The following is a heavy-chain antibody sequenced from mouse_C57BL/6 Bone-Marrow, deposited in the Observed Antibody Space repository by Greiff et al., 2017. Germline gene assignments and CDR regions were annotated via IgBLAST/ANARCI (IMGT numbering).Heavy chain of an antibody. Sequence: QVQLQQSGAELMKPGSSVKLSCKASGYTFTSYWMHWVKQRPGQGLEWIGNIYPSDSETNYTPKFKDKATLTVDTSSSTAYMQLSSLTSADSAVYDCARYSDDPYWYLDVWGTRTSVTVSS. CDR1: GYTFTSYW. D-gene: IGHD2-12*01. V-gene: IGHV1-61*01. J-gene: IGHJ1*03. CDR2: IYPSDSET. CDR3: ARYSDDPYWYLDV.